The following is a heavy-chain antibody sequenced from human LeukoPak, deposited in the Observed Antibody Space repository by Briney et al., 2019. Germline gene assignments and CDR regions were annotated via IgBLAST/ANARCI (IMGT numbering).Heavy chain of an antibody. J-gene: IGHJ3*02. CDR2: IRYDGSNK. Sequence: PGGSLRLSCAASGFTFSSAWMSWVRQAPGKGLEWVAFIRYDGSNKYYADSVKGRFTISRDNSKNTLYLQMNSLRAEDTAVYYCAKDLGTTVVTGSLDAFDIWGQGTMVTVSS. CDR1: GFTFSSAW. V-gene: IGHV3-30*02. D-gene: IGHD4-23*01. CDR3: AKDLGTTVVTGSLDAFDI.